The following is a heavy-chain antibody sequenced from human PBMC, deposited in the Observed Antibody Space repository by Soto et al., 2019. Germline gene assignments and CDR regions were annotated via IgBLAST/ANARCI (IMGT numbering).Heavy chain of an antibody. CDR3: ARVMITFGGVLGAFDY. D-gene: IGHD3-16*01. CDR2: IIPIFGTA. J-gene: IGHJ4*02. CDR1: GGTFSSYA. Sequence: QVQLVQSGAEVKKPGSSVKVSCKASGGTFSSYAISWVRQAPGQGLEWMGGIIPIFGTANYAQKCQGRVTITGDESTSTAXMERXSLGSGDRAVYYCARVMITFGGVLGAFDYGGQGTLVTVSS. V-gene: IGHV1-69*01.